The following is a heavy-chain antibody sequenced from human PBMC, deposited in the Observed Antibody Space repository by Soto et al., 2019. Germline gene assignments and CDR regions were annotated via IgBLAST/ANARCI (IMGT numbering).Heavy chain of an antibody. J-gene: IGHJ4*02. CDR3: ASLHTVAARGIDY. CDR2: IYYSGST. Sequence: QVQLQESGPGLVKPSETLSLTCTVSGGSISSYYWSWIRQPPGKGLEWIGYIYYSGSTNYNPSLKSRVTISVDTSKNQFSLKLSSVTAADTAVYYCASLHTVAARGIDYWGQGTLVTVSS. D-gene: IGHD6-6*01. V-gene: IGHV4-59*01. CDR1: GGSISSYY.